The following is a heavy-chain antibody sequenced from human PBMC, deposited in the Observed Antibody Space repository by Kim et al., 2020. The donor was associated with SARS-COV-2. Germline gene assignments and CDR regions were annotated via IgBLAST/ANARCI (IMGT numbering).Heavy chain of an antibody. CDR3: ARDGARYYYDSSGYYPNI. V-gene: IGHV3-30-3*01. J-gene: IGHJ3*02. D-gene: IGHD3-22*01. CDR1: GFTFSSYA. CDR2: ISYDGSNK. Sequence: GGSLRLSCAASGFTFSSYAMHWVRQAPGKGLEWVAVISYDGSNKYYADSVKGRFTISRDNSKNTLYLQMNSLRAEDTAVYYCARDGARYYYDSSGYYPNIWGQGTMVTVSS.